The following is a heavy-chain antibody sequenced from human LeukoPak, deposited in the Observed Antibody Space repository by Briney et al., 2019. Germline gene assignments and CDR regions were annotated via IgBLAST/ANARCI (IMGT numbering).Heavy chain of an antibody. CDR3: ARAQSDSSGYYYVGDH. J-gene: IGHJ4*02. D-gene: IGHD3-22*01. V-gene: IGHV3-72*01. CDR2: TRKKAKGYTT. Sequence: GGSLRLSCAASGFTLSDYYMDWVRQAPGQGLEWVARTRKKAKGYTTEYAASVKGRFTISRDDSKNSVDLQMNSLITEDTAVYYCARAQSDSSGYYYVGDHWGQGTLVTVSS. CDR1: GFTLSDYY.